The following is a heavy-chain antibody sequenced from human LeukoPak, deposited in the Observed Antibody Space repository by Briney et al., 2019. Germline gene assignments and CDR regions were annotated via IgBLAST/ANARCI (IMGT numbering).Heavy chain of an antibody. CDR1: GYTFTGYY. D-gene: IGHD5-18*01. CDR3: AGDSYGYYYFDY. J-gene: IGHJ4*02. V-gene: IGHV1-2*02. Sequence: ASVKVSCKASGYTFTGYYMHWVRQAPGQGLEWMGWINPNSGGTSYAQKFQGRVTMTRDTSISTAYMELSRLRSDDTAVYYCAGDSYGYYYFDYWGQGTLVTVSS. CDR2: INPNSGGT.